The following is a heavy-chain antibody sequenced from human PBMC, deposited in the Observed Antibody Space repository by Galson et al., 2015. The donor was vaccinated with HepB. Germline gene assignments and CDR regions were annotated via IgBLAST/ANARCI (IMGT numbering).Heavy chain of an antibody. CDR2: IITAFRTT. CDR1: GGIFRTYA. Sequence: SVKVSCKASGGIFRTYASSWVRQAPGQGLEWIVGIITAFRTTNYAQKLQGRVTITADESTSADYMELRSLRDEDTALYYCARDGASGDYWSGAFNIWGQGTMVTVS. CDR3: ARDGASGDYWSGAFNI. J-gene: IGHJ3*02. D-gene: IGHD4-17*01. V-gene: IGHV1-69*13.